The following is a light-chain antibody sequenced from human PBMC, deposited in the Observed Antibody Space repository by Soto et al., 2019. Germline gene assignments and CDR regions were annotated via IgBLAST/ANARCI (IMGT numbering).Light chain of an antibody. CDR3: QQYGSSPFT. V-gene: IGKV3-20*01. CDR1: QSVSSSY. Sequence: EVVLTQSPDTLSLSSGERATLSCRASQSVSSSYLAWYQQKPGQAPRLLIYGASSRATGIPDRFNGSGSGTDFTLTISRLEPEDFAVYYCQQYGSSPFTFGPGTKVEIK. CDR2: GAS. J-gene: IGKJ3*01.